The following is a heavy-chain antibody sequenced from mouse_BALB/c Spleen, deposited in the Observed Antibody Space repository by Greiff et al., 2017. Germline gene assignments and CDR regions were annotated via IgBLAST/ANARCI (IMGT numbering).Heavy chain of an antibody. J-gene: IGHJ2*01. V-gene: IGHV3-8*02. Sequence: EVQLVESGPSLVKPSQTLSLTCSVTGDSITSGYWNWIRKFPGNKLEYMGYISYSGSTYYNPSLKSRISITRDTSKNQYYLQLNSVTTEDTATYYCARYHHGYYVFDYWGQGTTLTVSS. CDR1: GDSITSGY. CDR2: ISYSGST. CDR3: ARYHHGYYVFDY. D-gene: IGHD2-3*01.